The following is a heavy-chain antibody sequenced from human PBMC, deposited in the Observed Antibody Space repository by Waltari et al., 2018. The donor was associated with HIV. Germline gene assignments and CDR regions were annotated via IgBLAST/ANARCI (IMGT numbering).Heavy chain of an antibody. CDR2: MNPNSGNT. V-gene: IGHV1-8*01. J-gene: IGHJ4*02. Sequence: QVQLVQSGAEVKKPGASVKVSCKASGYTFTSYDINWVRQATGQGLEWMGWMNPNSGNTGYAQKFQGRVTMTRNTSISTAYMELSSLRSEDTAVYYCARGHTPPDIVVVPAAMDYWGQGTLVTVSS. D-gene: IGHD2-2*01. CDR3: ARGHTPPDIVVVPAAMDY. CDR1: GYTFTSYD.